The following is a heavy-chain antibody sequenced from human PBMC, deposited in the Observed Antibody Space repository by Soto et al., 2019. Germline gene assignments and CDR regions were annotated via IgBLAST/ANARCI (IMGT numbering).Heavy chain of an antibody. D-gene: IGHD6-13*01. V-gene: IGHV1-69*08. Sequence: QVQLVQSGAEVKKPGSSVKVSCKASGGTFSSYTISCVRQAPGQGLEWMGRIIPILGIANYAQKFQGRVTITADKSTSTAYMELSSLRSEDTAVYYCARDRAADDAFDIWGQGTMVTVSS. CDR3: ARDRAADDAFDI. CDR2: IIPILGIA. CDR1: GGTFSSYT. J-gene: IGHJ3*02.